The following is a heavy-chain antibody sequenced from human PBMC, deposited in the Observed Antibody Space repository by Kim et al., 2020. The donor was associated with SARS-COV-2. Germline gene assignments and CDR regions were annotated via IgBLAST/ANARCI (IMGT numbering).Heavy chain of an antibody. J-gene: IGHJ4*02. D-gene: IGHD3-9*01. V-gene: IGHV1-46*01. Sequence: QEFRGRVTMTRDTPTTTVYMELNSLKSEDTAIFYCARQYFDILTGSYYFDYWGQGTLVTVSS. CDR3: ARQYFDILTGSYYFDY.